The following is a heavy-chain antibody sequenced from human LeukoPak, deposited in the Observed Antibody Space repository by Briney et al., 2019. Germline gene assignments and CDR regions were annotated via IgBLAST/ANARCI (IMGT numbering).Heavy chain of an antibody. D-gene: IGHD6-13*01. Sequence: SETLSLTCTVSGGSISSSSYYWGWIRQPPGKGLEWIGSIYYSGSTYYNPSLKSRVTISVDTSKNQFSLKLSSVTAADTAVYYCARFPRGYSSSLSAFDIWGQGTMVTVSS. CDR2: IYYSGST. CDR3: ARFPRGYSSSLSAFDI. CDR1: GGSISSSSYY. V-gene: IGHV4-39*01. J-gene: IGHJ3*02.